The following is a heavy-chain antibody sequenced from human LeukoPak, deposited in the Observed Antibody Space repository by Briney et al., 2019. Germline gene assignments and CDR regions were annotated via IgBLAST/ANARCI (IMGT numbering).Heavy chain of an antibody. CDR1: GYTFTNYY. Sequence: GASVKVSCKASGYTFTNYYMHWVRQAPGQGLEWMGIINPSGGSTSYAQKFQGRVTMTRDTSTSTVYMELSSLRSEDTAVYYCARDDILTGGFDYWGQGTLVTVSS. V-gene: IGHV1-46*01. J-gene: IGHJ4*02. CDR3: ARDDILTGGFDY. CDR2: INPSGGST. D-gene: IGHD3-9*01.